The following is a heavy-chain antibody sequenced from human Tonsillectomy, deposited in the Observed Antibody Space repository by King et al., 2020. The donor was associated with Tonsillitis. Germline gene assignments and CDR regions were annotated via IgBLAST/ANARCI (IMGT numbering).Heavy chain of an antibody. CDR3: AREAVFFWSYHPHPNWFDS. J-gene: IGHJ5*01. D-gene: IGHD3-3*01. CDR2: ISYDGNNK. V-gene: IGHV3-33*05. CDR1: GFTFSSFG. Sequence: VQLVESGGGVVQPGKSLRLSCAASGFTFSSFGMHWVRQAPGKGLEWVAGISYDGNNKYYSDSVKGRFTISRDISKNTVSLQMNSLRAEDTAVYYCAREAVFFWSYHPHPNWFDSWGRGALVTVSS.